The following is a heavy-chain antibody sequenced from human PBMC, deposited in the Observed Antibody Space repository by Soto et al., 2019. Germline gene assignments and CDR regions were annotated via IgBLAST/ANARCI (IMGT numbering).Heavy chain of an antibody. CDR1: GFTFSSYI. CDR2: ISSSSSTI. D-gene: IGHD3-10*01. CDR3: ARDQAYYGSGSYYSFDY. Sequence: GGSLRLSCAASGFTFSSYIMDWVRQAPGKGLEWVSYISSSSSTIYYADSVKGRFTISRVNAKNSLYLQMNSLRAEDTAVYYCARDQAYYGSGSYYSFDYWGQGTLVTVSS. J-gene: IGHJ4*02. V-gene: IGHV3-48*01.